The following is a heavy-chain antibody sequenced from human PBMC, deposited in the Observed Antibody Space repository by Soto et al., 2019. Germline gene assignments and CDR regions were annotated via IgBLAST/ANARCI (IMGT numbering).Heavy chain of an antibody. CDR3: ARDPGPYRLVRANNFDY. Sequence: ASVKVSFEASGYTFTSYGISWVRQAPGQGLEWMGWISAYNGNTNYAQKLQGRVTMTTDTSTSTAYMELRSLRSDGTAVYYCARDPGPYRLVRANNFDYWGQGTLVTVSS. D-gene: IGHD3-10*01. CDR1: GYTFTSYG. J-gene: IGHJ4*02. CDR2: ISAYNGNT. V-gene: IGHV1-18*01.